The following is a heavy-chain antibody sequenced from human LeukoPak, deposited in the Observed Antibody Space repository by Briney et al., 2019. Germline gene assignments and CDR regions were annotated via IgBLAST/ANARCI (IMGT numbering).Heavy chain of an antibody. D-gene: IGHD6-19*01. CDR2: IYYSGST. V-gene: IGHV4-59*08. Sequence: ASETLSLTCTVSGGSISSSYWSWIRQPPGKGLEWIGYIYYSGSTNNNPSFNSRVAISVVTSKNQFSLKLSSVTAADTAVYYCATWGIAVAGTFDYWGQGTLVTVST. CDR1: GGSISSSY. J-gene: IGHJ4*02. CDR3: ATWGIAVAGTFDY.